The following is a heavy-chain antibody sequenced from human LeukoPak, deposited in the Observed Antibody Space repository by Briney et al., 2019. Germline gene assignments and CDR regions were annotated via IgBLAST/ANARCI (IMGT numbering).Heavy chain of an antibody. Sequence: ASVKVSCKASGYTFTGYYMHWVRQAPGQGLEWMGRINPNSGGTNYAQEFQGRVTMTRDTSISTAYMELSRLRSDDTAVYYCARSQNVLRYFDWLFAYWGQGTLVTVSS. CDR3: ARSQNVLRYFDWLFAY. V-gene: IGHV1-2*06. J-gene: IGHJ4*02. CDR2: INPNSGGT. CDR1: GYTFTGYY. D-gene: IGHD3-9*01.